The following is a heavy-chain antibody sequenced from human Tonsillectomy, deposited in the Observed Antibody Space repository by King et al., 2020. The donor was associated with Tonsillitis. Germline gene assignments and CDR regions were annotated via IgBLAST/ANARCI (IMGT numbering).Heavy chain of an antibody. CDR2: IKHDGSEK. J-gene: IGHJ4*02. Sequence: VQLVESGGGLVQPGGSLRLSCAASGFTFSNCWMTWVRQAPGKGLEWVANIKHDGSEKYYVDSVKGRFTISRDNTKNSLFLQMNSLRAEDTAVYYCTRAPSSTWLNYWGQGTLVTVSS. D-gene: IGHD6-13*01. V-gene: IGHV3-7*03. CDR1: GFTFSNCW. CDR3: TRAPSSTWLNY.